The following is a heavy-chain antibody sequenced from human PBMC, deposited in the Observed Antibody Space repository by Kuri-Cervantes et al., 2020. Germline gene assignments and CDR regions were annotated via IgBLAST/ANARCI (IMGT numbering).Heavy chain of an antibody. CDR1: GGTFKNYA. CDR2: IIPVFGTR. J-gene: IGHJ4*02. CDR3: ARGGIQLWLRLDY. V-gene: IGHV1-69*05. D-gene: IGHD5-18*01. Sequence: SVKVSCKATGGTFKNYALTWVRQAPGQGLEWMGGIIPVFGTRNYAQKFQGRVTISTDESTSTAYMELSSLRPEDTAVYYCARGGIQLWLRLDYWGQGTLVTVSS.